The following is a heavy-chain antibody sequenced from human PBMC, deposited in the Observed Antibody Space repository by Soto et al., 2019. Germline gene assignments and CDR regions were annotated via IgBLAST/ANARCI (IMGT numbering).Heavy chain of an antibody. Sequence: SETLSLTCTVSGGSISSYYWSWIRQPPGKGLEWIGYIYYSGSTNYNPSLKSRVTISVDTSKNQFSLKLSSVTAADTAVYYCARVDHDSSSTTWFDPWGQGTLVTVSS. CDR2: IYYSGST. J-gene: IGHJ5*02. CDR1: GGSISSYY. D-gene: IGHD6-13*01. CDR3: ARVDHDSSSTTWFDP. V-gene: IGHV4-59*01.